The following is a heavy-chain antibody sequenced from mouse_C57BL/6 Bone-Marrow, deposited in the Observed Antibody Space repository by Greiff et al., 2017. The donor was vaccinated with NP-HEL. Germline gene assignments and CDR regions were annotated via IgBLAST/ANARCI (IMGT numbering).Heavy chain of an antibody. CDR1: GFAFSDYY. V-gene: IGHV5-16*01. CDR2: INYDGSST. Sequence: EVMLVESEGGLVQPGSSMTLSCTASGFAFSDYYMAWVRQVPEKGLEWVANINYDGSSTYYLASLKSRFIISRDNAKNILYLQMSSLKSEDTATYYCARDRGSYYFDYWGQGTTLTVSS. CDR3: ARDRGSYYFDY. J-gene: IGHJ2*01.